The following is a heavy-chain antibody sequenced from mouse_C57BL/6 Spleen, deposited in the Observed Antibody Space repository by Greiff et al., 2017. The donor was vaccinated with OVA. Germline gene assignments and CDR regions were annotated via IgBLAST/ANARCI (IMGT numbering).Heavy chain of an antibody. CDR2: ISSGSSTI. CDR1: GFTFSDYG. Sequence: EVMLVESGGGLVKPGGSLKLSCAASGFTFSDYGMHWVRQAPETGLEWVAYISSGSSTIYYADTVKGRFTISRGNAKNTLFLQMTSLRSEDTAMYYCARNDGYYEDAMDYWGQGTSVTVSS. CDR3: ARNDGYYEDAMDY. V-gene: IGHV5-17*01. D-gene: IGHD2-3*01. J-gene: IGHJ4*01.